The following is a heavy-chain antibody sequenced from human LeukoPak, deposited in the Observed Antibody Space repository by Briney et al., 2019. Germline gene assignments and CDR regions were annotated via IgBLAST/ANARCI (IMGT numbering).Heavy chain of an antibody. D-gene: IGHD5-12*01. V-gene: IGHV4-4*07. Sequence: SETLSLTCTVSGGSISSYYWSWIRQPAGKGLEWIGRIYTSGSTNYNPSLKSRVTMSVDTSKNQFSLKLSSVTAADTAVYYCAREARSGYEGFWSDPWGQGTLVTVSS. CDR3: AREARSGYEGFWSDP. CDR2: IYTSGST. J-gene: IGHJ5*02. CDR1: GGSISSYY.